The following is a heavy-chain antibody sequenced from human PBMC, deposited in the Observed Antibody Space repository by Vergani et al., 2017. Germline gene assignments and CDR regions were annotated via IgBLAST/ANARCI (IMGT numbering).Heavy chain of an antibody. CDR1: GGSVSSGSYY. J-gene: IGHJ4*02. CDR3: ARGPGITAMFFDY. D-gene: IGHD5-18*01. V-gene: IGHV4-61*01. Sequence: QVQLQESGPGLVKPSETLSLTCTVSGGSVSSGSYYWSWIRQPPGKGLEWIGYIYYSGSTNYNPSLKSRVTISVDTSKNQFSLKLSSVTAADTAVYYCARGPGITAMFFDYWGQGTLVTVSS. CDR2: IYYSGST.